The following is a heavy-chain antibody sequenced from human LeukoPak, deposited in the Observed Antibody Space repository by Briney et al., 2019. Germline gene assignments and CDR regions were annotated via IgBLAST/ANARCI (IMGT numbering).Heavy chain of an antibody. D-gene: IGHD1-26*01. CDR2: IIPIFGTA. J-gene: IGHJ3*02. CDR3: ARGVERGSYYEGAFDI. CDR1: GGTFSSYA. V-gene: IGHV1-69*05. Sequence: SVKVPCKASGGTFSSYAISWVRQAPGQGLEWMGGIIPIFGTANYAQKFQGRVTITTDESTSTAYMELSSLRSEDTAVYYCARGVERGSYYEGAFDIWGQGTMVTVSS.